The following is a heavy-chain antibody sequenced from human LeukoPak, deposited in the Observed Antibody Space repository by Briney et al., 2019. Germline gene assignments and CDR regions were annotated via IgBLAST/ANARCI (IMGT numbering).Heavy chain of an antibody. Sequence: GESLRLSCAASRFTFSNYAMSWVRQAPGKGLEWVSAISGSGGSTYYADSVKGRFTISRDNSKNTLYLQMNSLRAEDTAVYYCAKVSSREVVVIVPSYFDYWGQGTLVTASS. CDR2: ISGSGGST. CDR3: AKVSSREVVVIVPSYFDY. D-gene: IGHD3-22*01. CDR1: RFTFSNYA. V-gene: IGHV3-23*01. J-gene: IGHJ4*02.